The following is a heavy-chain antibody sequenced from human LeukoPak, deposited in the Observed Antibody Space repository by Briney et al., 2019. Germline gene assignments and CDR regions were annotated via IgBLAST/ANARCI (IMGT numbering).Heavy chain of an antibody. V-gene: IGHV4-39*01. CDR1: GDSISSNTYY. Sequence: SETLSLTCTVSGDSISSNTYYWGWIRQPPGKGLEWIGSIYYSGRTYYNPSLESRVTISVDTSKNQFSLKPSSVTAADTAVYYCARHTGGWSPFDYWGQGTLVTVSS. D-gene: IGHD6-19*01. J-gene: IGHJ4*02. CDR2: IYYSGRT. CDR3: ARHTGGWSPFDY.